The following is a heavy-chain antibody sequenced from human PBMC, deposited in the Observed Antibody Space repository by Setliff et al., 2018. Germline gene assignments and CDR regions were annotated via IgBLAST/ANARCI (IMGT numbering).Heavy chain of an antibody. V-gene: IGHV3-20*04. D-gene: IGHD6-13*01. CDR2: IKWNGGST. CDR3: ARAVLAGYGDYYYYGMDV. CDR1: GFIFDDYG. Sequence: PGGSLRLSCAASGFIFDDYGMSWVRQAPGKGLEWVSGIKWNGGSTDYADSVKGRFTISRDNANNSLYLQMNSLRAEDTALYYCARAVLAGYGDYYYYGMDVWGQGTTVTVSS. J-gene: IGHJ6*02.